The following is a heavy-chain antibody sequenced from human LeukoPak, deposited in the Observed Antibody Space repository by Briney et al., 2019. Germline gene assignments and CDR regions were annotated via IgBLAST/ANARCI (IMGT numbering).Heavy chain of an antibody. J-gene: IGHJ4*02. CDR2: ISSSSSYI. CDR3: ARDSYDSSGGSYNFDY. Sequence: PGGSLRLSCAASGFTFSSYSMNWVRQAPGKGLEWVSSISSSSSYIYYADSVKGRFTTSRDNAKNSLYLQMNSLRAEDTAVYYCARDSYDSSGGSYNFDYWGQGTLVTVSS. CDR1: GFTFSSYS. V-gene: IGHV3-21*01. D-gene: IGHD3-22*01.